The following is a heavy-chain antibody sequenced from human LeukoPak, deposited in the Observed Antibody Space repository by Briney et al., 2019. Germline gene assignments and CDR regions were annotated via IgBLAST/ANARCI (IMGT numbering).Heavy chain of an antibody. D-gene: IGHD3-10*01. CDR3: EGTGSSRDPVVDY. V-gene: IGHV3-48*03. CDR2: ISSSGNSI. J-gene: IGHJ4*02. Sequence: PGGSLRLSCVASGLTFSSYEMNWVRQAPGKGLEWVSYISSSGNSIFYADFVKGRFTISRDNAKNSLYLQINSLRAEDTAVYYCEGTGSSRDPVVDYWCQGTLVTVSS. CDR1: GLTFSSYE.